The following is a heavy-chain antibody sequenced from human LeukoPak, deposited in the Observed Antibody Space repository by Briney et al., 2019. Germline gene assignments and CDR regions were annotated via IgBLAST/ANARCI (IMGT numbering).Heavy chain of an antibody. CDR1: GYSFTSYW. Sequence: GESLKISCKGSGYSFTSYWIGRVRQMPGKGLEWMGIIHPGDSETRYSPSFQGQVTMSADKSISTAYLQWSSLKASDTAMYFCARRGDSSGYYSVALDVWGQGTMVTVSS. V-gene: IGHV5-51*01. CDR3: ARRGDSSGYYSVALDV. J-gene: IGHJ3*01. CDR2: IHPGDSET. D-gene: IGHD3-22*01.